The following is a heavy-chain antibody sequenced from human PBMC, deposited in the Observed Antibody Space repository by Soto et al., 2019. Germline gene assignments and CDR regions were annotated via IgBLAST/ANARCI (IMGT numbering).Heavy chain of an antibody. J-gene: IGHJ4*02. CDR1: GGSISSGGYS. V-gene: IGHV4-30-2*01. CDR3: ARGEHGSGNLFDD. D-gene: IGHD6-19*01. Sequence: SETLSLTCAVSGGSISSGGYSWSWIRQPPGKGLEWIGYIYHSGTTFYNPSLKSRVTISVDRSKNQFSLKLNSVTAADTAGYYCARGEHGSGNLFDDWGQGTLVTVSS. CDR2: IYHSGTT.